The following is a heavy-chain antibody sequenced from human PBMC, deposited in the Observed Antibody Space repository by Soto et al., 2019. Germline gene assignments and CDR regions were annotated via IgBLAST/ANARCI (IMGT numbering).Heavy chain of an antibody. J-gene: IGHJ3*02. CDR3: ARGLATLPVFAFDI. CDR2: IYWSGDE. CDR1: RFSLSTSGVG. V-gene: IGHV2-5*01. D-gene: IGHD6-6*01. Sequence: QGTLKESGPTLVKPTQTLTLTCSFSRFSLSTSGVGVGWIRQSPGKALEWLALIYWSGDEHYRPSLKSRLSSTKDTSKNYVVLIMTDMDPVDTDTYYCARGLATLPVFAFDIWGQGTMVTVSS.